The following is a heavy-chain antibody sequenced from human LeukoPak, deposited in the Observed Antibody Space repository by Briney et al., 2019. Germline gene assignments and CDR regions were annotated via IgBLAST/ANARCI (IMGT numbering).Heavy chain of an antibody. CDR1: GFTFSSYA. Sequence: GGSLRLSCAASGFTFSSYAMSWVRQAPGKGLEWVSAISGSGGSTYYADSVKGRFTISRDNSKNTLYLQMNSLRAEDTAVYYCAKDRSVTRAPNWFDPWGQGTLVTVSS. V-gene: IGHV3-23*01. CDR3: AKDRSVTRAPNWFDP. D-gene: IGHD4-17*01. CDR2: ISGSGGST. J-gene: IGHJ5*02.